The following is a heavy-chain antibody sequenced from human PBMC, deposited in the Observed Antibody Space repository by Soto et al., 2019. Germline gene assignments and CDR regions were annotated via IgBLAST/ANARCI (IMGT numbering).Heavy chain of an antibody. CDR2: ISAYNGNT. CDR3: ARDLWPGIAAAGNYYYYYMDV. D-gene: IGHD6-13*01. J-gene: IGHJ6*03. Sequence: GASVKVSCKASGYTFTSYGISWVRQAPGQGLEWMGWISAYNGNTNYAQKLQGRVTMTTDTSTSTAYMELRSLRSDDTAVYYCARDLWPGIAAAGNYYYYYMDVWGKGTTVTAP. CDR1: GYTFTSYG. V-gene: IGHV1-18*01.